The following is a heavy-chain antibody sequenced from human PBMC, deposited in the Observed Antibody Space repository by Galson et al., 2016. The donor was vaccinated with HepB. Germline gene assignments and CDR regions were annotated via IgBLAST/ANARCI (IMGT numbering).Heavy chain of an antibody. D-gene: IGHD3-10*01. Sequence: SVKASCKASGYAFNSYGIHWVRQAPGQGLEWIGWISAFSGDKQSTRRFQDRINMTTDSSTHTAYLELTSLTADDTAVYFCERDLYSSSWLGEFWGQGTLVTVSS. J-gene: IGHJ1*01. V-gene: IGHV1-18*01. CDR2: ISAFSGDK. CDR3: ERDLYSSSWLGEF. CDR1: GYAFNSYG.